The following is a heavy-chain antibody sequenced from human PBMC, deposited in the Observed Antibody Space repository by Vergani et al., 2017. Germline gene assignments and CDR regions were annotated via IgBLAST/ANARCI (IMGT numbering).Heavy chain of an antibody. V-gene: IGHV3-30*03. J-gene: IGHJ5*02. CDR1: GFTFSRNV. Sequence: QVQLVEFGGGVVRTGGSLRLSCAASGFTFSRNVMHWVRQAPGKGLEWVAVVSYDGTKKYYADSVKGRFTISRDISKNTLYLQMNSLRAEDTAIYYCAXLGVGPNSAFDDTWGQGTLVTVS. CDR3: AXLGVGPNSAFDDT. D-gene: IGHD1-26*01. CDR2: VSYDGTKK.